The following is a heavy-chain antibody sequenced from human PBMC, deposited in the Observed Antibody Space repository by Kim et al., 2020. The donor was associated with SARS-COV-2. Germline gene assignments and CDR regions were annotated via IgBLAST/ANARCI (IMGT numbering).Heavy chain of an antibody. V-gene: IGHV1-18*01. CDR1: GYTFAAYG. CDR2: IGAYNGMS. CDR3: ARGGQGDHFYNGMDV. D-gene: IGHD2-21*02. J-gene: IGHJ6*02. Sequence: ASVKVSCKASGYTFAAYGISWVRQARGQGLQWMGGIGAYNGMSDYGQTFHDRITMTTDISSSTAYLEVRSLRSDDTAIYFCARGGQGDHFYNGMDVWGQGTAVIVSS.